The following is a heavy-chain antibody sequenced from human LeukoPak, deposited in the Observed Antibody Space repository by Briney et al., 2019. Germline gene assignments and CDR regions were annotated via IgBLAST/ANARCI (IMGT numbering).Heavy chain of an antibody. CDR2: ISYDGSNK. V-gene: IGHV3-30-3*01. Sequence: GRSLRLSCAASGFTFSSYAMHWVRQAPGKGLEWVAVISYDGSNKYYADSVKGRFTISRDNSKNTLYLQMNSLGAEDTAVYYCARGSIAARPGDLDYWGQGTLVTVSS. J-gene: IGHJ4*02. D-gene: IGHD6-6*01. CDR3: ARGSIAARPGDLDY. CDR1: GFTFSSYA.